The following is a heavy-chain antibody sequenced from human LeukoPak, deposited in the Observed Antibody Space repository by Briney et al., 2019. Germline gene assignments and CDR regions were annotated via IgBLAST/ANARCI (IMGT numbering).Heavy chain of an antibody. V-gene: IGHV4-59*08. CDR1: GGSISSYY. Sequence: SETLSLTCTVSGGSISSYYWSWIRQPPGKGLEWIGYIYYSGSTNCNPSLKSRVTISVDTSKNQFSLKLNSVTAADTAVYYCATASSHSSGWSHYGMDVWGQGTTVTVSS. CDR2: IYYSGST. CDR3: ATASSHSSGWSHYGMDV. J-gene: IGHJ6*02. D-gene: IGHD6-19*01.